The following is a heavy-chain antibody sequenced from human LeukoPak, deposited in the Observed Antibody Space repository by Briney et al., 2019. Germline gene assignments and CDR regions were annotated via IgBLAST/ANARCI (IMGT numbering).Heavy chain of an antibody. CDR2: IIQDGSEK. V-gene: IGHV3-7*05. Sequence: PGGSLRLSCAASGFTFSSYWMSWVRQAPGKGLEWVANIIQDGSEKYYVDSLKGRFTISRDNAKNSLYLQMNSLRAGDTAVFYCAREGCSFGSFDYWGQGTLVTVSS. D-gene: IGHD5-18*01. CDR1: GFTFSSYW. CDR3: AREGCSFGSFDY. J-gene: IGHJ4*02.